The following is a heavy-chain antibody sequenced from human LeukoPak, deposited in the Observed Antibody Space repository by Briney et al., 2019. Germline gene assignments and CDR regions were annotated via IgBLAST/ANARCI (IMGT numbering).Heavy chain of an antibody. CDR1: GDSISSGGSY. CDR3: ARSRDGYNFPY. D-gene: IGHD5-24*01. J-gene: IGHJ4*02. Sequence: SETLSLTCTVSGDSISSGGSYWSWIRQHPGKGLEWIGYIYSSGSTYYNPYLKSRVTILVDTSKNQFSLKLSSVTAADTAVYYCARSRDGYNFPYWGQGTLVTVSS. CDR2: IYSSGST. V-gene: IGHV4-31*03.